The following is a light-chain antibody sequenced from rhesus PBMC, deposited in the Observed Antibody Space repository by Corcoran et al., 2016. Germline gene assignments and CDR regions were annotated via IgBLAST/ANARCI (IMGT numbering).Light chain of an antibody. V-gene: IGKV3S9*01. CDR2: GAS. J-gene: IGKJ2*01. Sequence: EIVMTQSPATRSLSPGERATLSCRASQSVSSYVAWYQQKPEQAPRLLNYGASSRATGIPDRVSGSGSGTYLSLIISSLEPEDVGVYYCQQYNNWNSFGQGTKVEIK. CDR3: QQYNNWNS. CDR1: QSVSSY.